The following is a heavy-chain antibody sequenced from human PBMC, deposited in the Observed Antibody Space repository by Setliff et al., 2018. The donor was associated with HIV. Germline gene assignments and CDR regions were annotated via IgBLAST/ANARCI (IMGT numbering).Heavy chain of an antibody. CDR1: GFTLSDHW. D-gene: IGHD1-7*01. CDR3: VKWNYPNS. CDR2: TNSDGSIT. J-gene: IGHJ4*02. V-gene: IGHV3-74*01. Sequence: SLRLSCAASGFTLSDHWMHWVRQVPGKGLVWVSRTNSDGSITNYADFVKGRFTMSRDSAKNTLYLQMNSLRVEDTAVYYCVKWNYPNSWGQGTLVTVSS.